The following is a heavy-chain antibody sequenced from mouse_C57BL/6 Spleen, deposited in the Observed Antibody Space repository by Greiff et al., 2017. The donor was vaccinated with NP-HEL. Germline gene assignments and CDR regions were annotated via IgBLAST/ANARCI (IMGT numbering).Heavy chain of an antibody. D-gene: IGHD2-4*01. CDR2: INPNNGGT. Sequence: VQLQQSGPELVKPGASVKIPCKASGYTFTDYNMDWVKQSHGKSLEWIGDINPNNGGTIYNQKFKGKATLTVDKSSSTAYMELRSLTSEDTAVYYCAMIYYDYTGFAYWGQGTLVTVAA. CDR1: GYTFTDYN. V-gene: IGHV1-18*01. J-gene: IGHJ3*01. CDR3: AMIYYDYTGFAY.